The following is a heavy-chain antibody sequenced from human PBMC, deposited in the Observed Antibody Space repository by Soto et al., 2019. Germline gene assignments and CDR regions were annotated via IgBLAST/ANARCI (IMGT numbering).Heavy chain of an antibody. CDR1: GFTFSSYE. D-gene: IGHD6-13*01. J-gene: IGHJ5*02. CDR2: ISSSGSTI. V-gene: IGHV3-48*03. Sequence: EVQLVESGGGLVQPGGSLRLSCAASGFTFSSYEMNWVRQAPGKGLEWVSYISSSGSTIYYADSVKGRFTISRDNAKNSLYLQMNSLRAEDTAVYYCARVSPGIAAAGWNNWFDPWGQGTLVTVSS. CDR3: ARVSPGIAAAGWNNWFDP.